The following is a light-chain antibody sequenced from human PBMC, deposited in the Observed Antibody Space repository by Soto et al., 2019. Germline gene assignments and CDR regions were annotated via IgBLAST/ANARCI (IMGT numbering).Light chain of an antibody. CDR3: QSYDSSLGGSRV. CDR1: SSNIGAGYD. J-gene: IGLJ2*01. Sequence: QSVLTQPPSVSGAPGQRVTISCTGSSSNIGAGYDVHWYLHLPGTAPKLLIYGNSNRPSGVPDRFSGSKSGTSASLAITGLQAEDEAAYYCQSYDSSLGGSRVFGGGTKLTVL. V-gene: IGLV1-40*01. CDR2: GNS.